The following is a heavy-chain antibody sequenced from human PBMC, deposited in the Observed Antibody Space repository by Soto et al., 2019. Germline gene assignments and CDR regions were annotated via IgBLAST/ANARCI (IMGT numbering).Heavy chain of an antibody. CDR3: AKDDFLVVGLSRGFEI. V-gene: IGHV3-74*01. CDR1: GFTFSRYW. Sequence: EGQLLESGGALVQPGGSLRLSCAASGFTFSRYWMHWVRQAPGKGLVWVSGISAEGSTTRYVDSVKGRFTIARDNVKNTLYRQMSSLRAEDKAVYYCAKDDFLVVGLSRGFEIWGPGTVVTVSS. D-gene: IGHD2-15*01. CDR2: ISAEGSTT. J-gene: IGHJ3*02.